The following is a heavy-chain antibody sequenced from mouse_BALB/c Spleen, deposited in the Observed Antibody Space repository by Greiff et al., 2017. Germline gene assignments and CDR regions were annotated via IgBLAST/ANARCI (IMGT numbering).Heavy chain of an antibody. CDR2: INPYNDGT. V-gene: IGHV1-14*01. D-gene: IGHD2-3*01. J-gene: IGHJ4*01. CDR3: ARRKGIYDGPYYAMDY. Sequence: VQLQQSGPELVKPGASVKMSCKASGYTFTSYVMHWVKQKPGQGLEWIGYINPYNDGTKYNEKFKGKATLTSDKSSSTAYMELSSLTSEDSAVYYCARRKGIYDGPYYAMDYWGQGTSVTVSS. CDR1: GYTFTSYV.